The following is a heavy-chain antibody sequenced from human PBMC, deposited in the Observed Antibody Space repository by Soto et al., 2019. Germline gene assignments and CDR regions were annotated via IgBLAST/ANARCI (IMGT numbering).Heavy chain of an antibody. CDR2: IYWDNDK. CDR3: AHVEHDYVGGTNRYIDY. V-gene: IGHV2-5*02. Sequence: QITLKESGPTLVKPTQTLTLTCTFSGFSLSTSGVGVGWIRQPPGKALEWLALIYWDNDKRYSPSLKSRLTIYEXXSXHXXVLTMTNMDPVDTATYYCAHVEHDYVGGTNRYIDYSGQGTLVTVSS. J-gene: IGHJ4*02. CDR1: GFSLSTSGVG. D-gene: IGHD3-16*02.